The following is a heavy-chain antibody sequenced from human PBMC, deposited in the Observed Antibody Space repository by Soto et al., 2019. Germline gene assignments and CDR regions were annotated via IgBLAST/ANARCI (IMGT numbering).Heavy chain of an antibody. CDR1: GGSFSDYY. V-gene: IGHV4-34*01. J-gene: IGHJ5*02. CDR2: VNHSGST. D-gene: IGHD2-2*01. Sequence: SETLSLTCAVYGGSFSDYYWSWILQPPGKGLEWIGEVNHSGSTNYNPSLKSRVTISVDTSKNQFSLKLTSVTAADTAVYYCARVREEGSSNSCSRRRLDPWGQGTPVIVAS. CDR3: ARVREEGSSNSCSRRRLDP.